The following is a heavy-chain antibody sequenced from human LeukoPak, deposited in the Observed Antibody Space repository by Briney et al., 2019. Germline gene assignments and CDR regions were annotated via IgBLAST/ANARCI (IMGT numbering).Heavy chain of an antibody. D-gene: IGHD4-17*01. J-gene: IGHJ4*02. CDR1: GFTFSSYS. V-gene: IGHV3-21*01. CDR2: ISRSSIYI. CDR3: ARVPHYGDYVHYHFDY. Sequence: GGSLRLSCAASGFTFSSYSMNWVRQAPGKGLEWVSSISRSSIYIYYADSVMGRFTISRDNAKNSLYLQMNSLRAEDTAVYYCARVPHYGDYVHYHFDYWGQGTLVTVSS.